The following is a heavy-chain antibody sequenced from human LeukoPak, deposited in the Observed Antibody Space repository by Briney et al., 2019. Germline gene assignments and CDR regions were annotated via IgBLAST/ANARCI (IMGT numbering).Heavy chain of an antibody. D-gene: IGHD3-10*01. V-gene: IGHV3-11*01. J-gene: IGHJ6*02. CDR3: ARSTDGSGSYYYYGMDV. Sequence: MTGRSLRLSCTASGFTFSDYHMSWIRQAPGRGLEWVSYISSSGNPIHYADSVRGRFTLSRDNAKNSLYLHMNSLRAEDAAVYYCARSTDGSGSYYYYGMDVWGQGTTVTVSS. CDR1: GFTFSDYH. CDR2: ISSSGNPI.